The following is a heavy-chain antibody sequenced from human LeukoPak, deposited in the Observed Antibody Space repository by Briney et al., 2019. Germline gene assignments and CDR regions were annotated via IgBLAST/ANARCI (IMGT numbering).Heavy chain of an antibody. J-gene: IGHJ6*03. Sequence: GASGKLSCKASGGTFTTYTITWVRQAPGQGLEWMGGIIPLFGTANFAQKFQGTVTLTTDESTSTAYMELSSLISEDTAIYYCARVDRYHFYLDVWGKGTTVTVSS. CDR2: IIPLFGTA. CDR1: GGTFTTYT. V-gene: IGHV1-69*05. CDR3: ARVDRYHFYLDV.